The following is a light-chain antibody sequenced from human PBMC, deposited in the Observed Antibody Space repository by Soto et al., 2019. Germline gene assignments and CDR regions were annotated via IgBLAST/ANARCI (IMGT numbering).Light chain of an antibody. CDR1: QTISNY. CDR3: QQRYMDPIT. CDR2: DAS. V-gene: IGKV1-39*01. J-gene: IGKJ5*01. Sequence: IQLTQSPSSLSAYVGDSVTITCRASQTISNYLNWYQQQPGKAPNLLIYDASRLQSGVPSRLSGSGGGNDFTLTISSVQPEECSTDVCQQRYMDPITFGQGTRLEI.